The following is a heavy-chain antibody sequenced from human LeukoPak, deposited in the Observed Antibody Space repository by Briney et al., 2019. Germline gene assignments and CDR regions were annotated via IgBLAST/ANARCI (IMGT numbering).Heavy chain of an antibody. CDR3: AREQEGSSWDFDY. Sequence: GGSLRLSCAASGFTVSSYAMHWVRQAPGKGLEWVANIKQDGSEKYYVDSVKGRFTISRDNAKNSLYLQMNSLRAEDTAVYYCAREQEGSSWDFDYWGQGTLVTVSS. CDR2: IKQDGSEK. V-gene: IGHV3-7*01. D-gene: IGHD6-13*01. CDR1: GFTVSSYA. J-gene: IGHJ4*02.